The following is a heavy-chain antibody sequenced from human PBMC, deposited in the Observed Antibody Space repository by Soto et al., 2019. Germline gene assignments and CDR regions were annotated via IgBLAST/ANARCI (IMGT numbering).Heavy chain of an antibody. J-gene: IGHJ4*02. CDR2: INPNSGGT. V-gene: IGHV1-2*04. CDR1: GYTFTGYS. D-gene: IGHD3-22*01. Sequence: QVQLVQSGAEVKKPGASVKVSCKASGYTFTGYSMHWVRQAPGQGLEWMGWINPNSGGTNYAQKCPGWVPMTRDTSTSAAYMVLSRLRCDDTAVYYCASSLRGVDDYDSSGYYPLDYWGQGTLVTVSS. CDR3: ASSLRGVDDYDSSGYYPLDY.